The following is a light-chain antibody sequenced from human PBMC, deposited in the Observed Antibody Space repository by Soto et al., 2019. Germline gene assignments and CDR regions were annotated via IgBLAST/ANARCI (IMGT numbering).Light chain of an antibody. CDR2: GAS. J-gene: IGKJ4*01. CDR3: QQYNNWPRT. Sequence: EIVLTQSPGTLSLSPGERATLSCRASQSVSSSYLAWYQQKPGQAPRLLIFGASNRANGIPDRFSGSGSGTDFTLTISRLEPEDFAVYYCQQYNNWPRTFGGGTKVDIK. V-gene: IGKV3-20*01. CDR1: QSVSSSY.